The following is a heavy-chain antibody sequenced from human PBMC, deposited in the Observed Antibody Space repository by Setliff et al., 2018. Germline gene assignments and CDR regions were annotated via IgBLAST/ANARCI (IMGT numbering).Heavy chain of an antibody. CDR2: IYTSGST. J-gene: IGHJ4*02. CDR1: GDSFSDYY. V-gene: IGHV4-4*07. CDR3: AKERYFDWFFEE. D-gene: IGHD3-9*01. Sequence: SETLSLTCAVYGDSFSDYYWSWIRQPAGKGLEWIGRIYTSGSTNYNPSLKSRVTMSVDTSKNQFSLKMSSVTAADTAMYYCAKERYFDWFFEEWGQGTLVTVSS.